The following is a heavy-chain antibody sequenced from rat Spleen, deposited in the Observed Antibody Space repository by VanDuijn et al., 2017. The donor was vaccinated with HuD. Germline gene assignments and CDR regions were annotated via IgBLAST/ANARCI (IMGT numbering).Heavy chain of an antibody. CDR3: AKDREYYGYNSFDY. CDR2: ITNTGGST. J-gene: IGHJ2*01. Sequence: EVQLVESGGGLVQPGRSLKLSCVASGFTFNNYWMTWIRQAPGKGLEWVASITNTGGSTYYPDSVKGRFTISRDNAANTLYLQMNSLRSEDTATYYCAKDREYYGYNSFDYWGQGVMVTVSS. V-gene: IGHV5-31*01. CDR1: GFTFNNYW. D-gene: IGHD1-9*01.